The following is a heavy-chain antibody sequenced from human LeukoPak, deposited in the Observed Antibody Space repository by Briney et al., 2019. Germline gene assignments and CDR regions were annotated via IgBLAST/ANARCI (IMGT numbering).Heavy chain of an antibody. CDR2: ITSSGTYT. CDR3: ARDPSSGWYLKGWFDP. V-gene: IGHV3-21*01. CDR1: GFTFSNYN. J-gene: IGHJ5*02. Sequence: GGSLRLSCADSGFTFSNYNMNWVRQAPGKAMEWVSSITSSGTYTFYADSVKGRFTISRDNAKNSLYLQMNSLRAEDTAVYYCARDPSSGWYLKGWFDPWGQGTLVTVSS. D-gene: IGHD6-19*01.